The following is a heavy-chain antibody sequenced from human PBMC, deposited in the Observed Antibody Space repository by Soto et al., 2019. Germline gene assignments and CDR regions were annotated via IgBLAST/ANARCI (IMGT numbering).Heavy chain of an antibody. CDR1: GFTFSSYS. D-gene: IGHD5-12*01. Sequence: PGGSLRLPCAASGFTFSSYSMNWVRQAPGKGLEWVSSISSSSSTIYYADSVKGRFTISRDNAKNSLYLQMNSLRAEDTAVYYCAGEKRWLRYGLYFDYWGQGTLVTVSS. CDR2: ISSSSSTI. V-gene: IGHV3-21*04. J-gene: IGHJ4*02. CDR3: AGEKRWLRYGLYFDY.